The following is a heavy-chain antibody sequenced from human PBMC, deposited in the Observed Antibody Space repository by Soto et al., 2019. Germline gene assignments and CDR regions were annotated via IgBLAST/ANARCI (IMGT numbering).Heavy chain of an antibody. CDR3: AREAIVAGATTGMDG. D-gene: IGHD1-26*01. J-gene: IGHJ6*02. V-gene: IGHV1-46*01. CDR1: GYTLTTFF. Sequence: QVQLVQSGAEVKKPGASVKVSCKASGYTLTTFFMHWVRQAPGQGLEWMGVINPGYPAGRSTTYAERFQGRVPVTTDTSTGTGYMELSRLRSDDTAVYYCAREAIVAGATTGMDGWGQGTTVTVSS. CDR2: INPGYPAGRST.